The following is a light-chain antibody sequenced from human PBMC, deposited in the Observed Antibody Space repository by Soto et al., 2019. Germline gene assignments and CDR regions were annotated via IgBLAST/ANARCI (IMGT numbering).Light chain of an antibody. J-gene: IGKJ1*01. CDR3: QQYGSSPRT. CDR2: GAS. Sequence: VLTQSPGTLSLSPGERATLSCRASQSVSNNYLAWYQQKPGQAPRLLIYGASSRATGIPDRFAGSGSGTDFTLTISGLEPEDFAVYYCQQYGSSPRTFGQGTKVEVK. V-gene: IGKV3-20*01. CDR1: QSVSNNY.